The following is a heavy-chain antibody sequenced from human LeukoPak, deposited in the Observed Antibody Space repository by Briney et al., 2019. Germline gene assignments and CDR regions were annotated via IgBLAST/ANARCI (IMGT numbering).Heavy chain of an antibody. D-gene: IGHD1-26*01. J-gene: IGHJ4*02. CDR2: ISGSGGGT. CDR3: VKDLGRYRNNCFDY. CDR1: GFPFSNCA. Sequence: GGSLRLSCSASGFPFSNCAMHWVRQAPGKGLEYVSGISGSGGGTYYADSVKGRFTISRDDSKNTLYLQMNSLRAEDTAVYYCVKDLGRYRNNCFDYWGQGTLVTVSS. V-gene: IGHV3-64*04.